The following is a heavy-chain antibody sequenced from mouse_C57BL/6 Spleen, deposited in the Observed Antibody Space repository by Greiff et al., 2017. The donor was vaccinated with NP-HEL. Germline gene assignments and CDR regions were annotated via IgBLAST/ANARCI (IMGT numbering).Heavy chain of an antibody. CDR3: ARDGAPYWYFDV. CDR1: GYTFTSYW. J-gene: IGHJ1*03. Sequence: QVQLQQPGTELVKPGASVKLSCKASGYTFTSYWMHWVKQRPGQGLEWIGNINPCNGGTNYNEKFKSKATLTVDKSSSTAYMQLSSLTSEDSAVYYCARDGAPYWYFDVWGTGTTVTVSS. CDR2: INPCNGGT. D-gene: IGHD1-1*01. V-gene: IGHV1-53*01.